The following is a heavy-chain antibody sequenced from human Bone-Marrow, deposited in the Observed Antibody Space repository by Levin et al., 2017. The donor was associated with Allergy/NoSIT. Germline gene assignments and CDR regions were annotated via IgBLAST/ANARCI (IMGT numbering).Heavy chain of an antibody. CDR1: GFTFRSYA. CDR2: ISSDGDTY. CDR3: ARERASAISIDYLYSMDI. Sequence: GGSLRLSCVTSGFTFRSYALNWVRQAPGKGLEWLAIISSDGDTYSYADSLKGRFTISRDNSKNTMFLQMTSLRAEDTATYYSARERASAISIDYLYSMDIWGQGTTVIVS. D-gene: IGHD4/OR15-4a*01. V-gene: IGHV3-30*04. J-gene: IGHJ6*02.